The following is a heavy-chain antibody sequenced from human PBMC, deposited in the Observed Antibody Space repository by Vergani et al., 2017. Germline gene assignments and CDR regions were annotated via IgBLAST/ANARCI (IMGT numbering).Heavy chain of an antibody. CDR2: ISYDGSNK. D-gene: IGHD6-6*01. CDR3: ARENTGIAARPNLHYYYYYMDV. V-gene: IGHV3-30-3*01. CDR1: GFTFSSYA. J-gene: IGHJ6*03. Sequence: QVQLVESGGGVVQPGRSLRLSCAASGFTFSSYAMHWVRQAPGKGLEWVAVISYDGSNKYYADSVKGRFTISRDNSKNTLYLQMNSLRAEDTAVYYCARENTGIAARPNLHYYYYYMDVWDKGTTVTVS.